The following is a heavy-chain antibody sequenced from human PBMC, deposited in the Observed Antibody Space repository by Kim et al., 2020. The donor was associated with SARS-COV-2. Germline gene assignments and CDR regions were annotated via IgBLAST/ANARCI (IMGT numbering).Heavy chain of an antibody. CDR2: IYHSGST. V-gene: IGHV4-4*02. Sequence: SETLSLTCAVSGGSISSSNWWSWVRQPPGKGLEWIGEIYHSGSTNYNPSLKSRVTISVDKSKNQFSLKLSSVTAADMAVYYCARLYYYDSSGYYFAFDIWGQGTMVTVSS. D-gene: IGHD3-22*01. CDR1: GGSISSSNW. CDR3: ARLYYYDSSGYYFAFDI. J-gene: IGHJ3*02.